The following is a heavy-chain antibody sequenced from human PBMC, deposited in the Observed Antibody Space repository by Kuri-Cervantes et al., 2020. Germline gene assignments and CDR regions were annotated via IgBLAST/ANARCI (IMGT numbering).Heavy chain of an antibody. CDR2: ISAYNGDT. J-gene: IGHJ4*02. Sequence: ASVKVSCKVSGYTFTSYGISWVRQAPGQGLEWMGWISAYNGDTNYAQKLQGRVTMTTDTSTSTAYMELRSLRSDDTAVYYCARDRGFGDENDYWGQGTLVTVSS. D-gene: IGHD3-3*01. CDR3: ARDRGFGDENDY. V-gene: IGHV1-18*01. CDR1: GYTFTSYG.